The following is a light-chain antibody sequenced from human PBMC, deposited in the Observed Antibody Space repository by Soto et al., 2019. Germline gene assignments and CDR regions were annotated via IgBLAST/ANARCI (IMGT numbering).Light chain of an antibody. CDR3: QSYDSSLSGSVV. CDR2: GNS. Sequence: QSVLTQPPSVSGAPGQRVTISCTGSSSNIGACYDVHWYQQHPGTAPKLLIYGNSNRPSGVPDRFSGSKSGTSASLAITGLQAEDEADYYCQSYDSSLSGSVVFGGGTKVTVL. CDR1: SSNIGACYD. V-gene: IGLV1-40*01. J-gene: IGLJ2*01.